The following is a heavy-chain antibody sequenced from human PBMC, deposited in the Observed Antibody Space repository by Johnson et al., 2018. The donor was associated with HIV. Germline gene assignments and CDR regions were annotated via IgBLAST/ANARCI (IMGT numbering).Heavy chain of an antibody. J-gene: IGHJ3*02. V-gene: IGHV3-23*04. Sequence: VESGGGLVQPGGSLRLSCAASGFTFSSYAMSWVRQAPGKGLEWVSAISGSGGSTYYADSVKGRFTISRDTSQNTLYLQINSLRAEDTAVYYCATSYLEWLFDDGQAFDIWGQGTMVTVSS. CDR3: ATSYLEWLFDDGQAFDI. D-gene: IGHD3-3*01. CDR2: ISGSGGST. CDR1: GFTFSSYA.